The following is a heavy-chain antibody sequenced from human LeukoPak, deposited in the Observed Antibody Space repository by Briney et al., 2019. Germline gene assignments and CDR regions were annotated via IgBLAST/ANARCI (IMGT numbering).Heavy chain of an antibody. CDR1: GGSISSSNW. CDR2: IYHSGST. J-gene: IGHJ4*02. D-gene: IGHD5-24*01. V-gene: IGHV4-4*02. Sequence: SETLSLTCAVSGGSISSSNWWSWVRQPPGKGLEWIGEIYHSGSTNYNPSLKSRVTISVDKSKNQFSLKLSSVTAADTAVYYCTTQREMATIYFDYWGQGTLVTVSS. CDR3: TTQREMATIYFDY.